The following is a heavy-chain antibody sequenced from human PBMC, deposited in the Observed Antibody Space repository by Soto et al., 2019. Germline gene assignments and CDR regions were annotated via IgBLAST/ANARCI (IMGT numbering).Heavy chain of an antibody. J-gene: IGHJ3*02. D-gene: IGHD3-22*01. Sequence: PGGSLRLSCAASGFTFSNAWMNWVRQAPGKGLEWVGRIKSKTDGGATDYAAPVKGRFTITRDDSKNTLFLQMNSLKTEDTAVYYCTTDPMMRAYKEVVVITTGAFDIWGQGTMVTVS. CDR3: TTDPMMRAYKEVVVITTGAFDI. CDR2: IKSKTDGGAT. V-gene: IGHV3-15*07. CDR1: GFTFSNAW.